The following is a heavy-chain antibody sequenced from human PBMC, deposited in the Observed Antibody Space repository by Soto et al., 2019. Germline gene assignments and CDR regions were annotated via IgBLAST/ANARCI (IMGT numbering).Heavy chain of an antibody. V-gene: IGHV1-2*04. CDR2: INPNSGGT. Sequence: ASVKVSCKASGYTFTGYYMRWVRQAPGQGLEWMGWINPNSGGTNYAQKFQGWVTMTRDTSISTAYMELSRLRSDDTAVYYCARGRCSGGSCYYNWFDPWGQGTLVTVSS. CDR1: GYTFTGYY. J-gene: IGHJ5*02. CDR3: ARGRCSGGSCYYNWFDP. D-gene: IGHD2-15*01.